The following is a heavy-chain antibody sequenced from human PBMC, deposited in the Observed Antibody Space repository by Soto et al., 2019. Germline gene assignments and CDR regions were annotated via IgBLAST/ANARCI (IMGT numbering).Heavy chain of an antibody. CDR2: INHSGST. J-gene: IGHJ4*02. CDR3: ASSYCSGGSCYSIRFDY. V-gene: IGHV4-34*01. D-gene: IGHD2-15*01. Sequence: PSLTCAVYGGSFSGYYWSWIRQPPGKGLEWIGEINHSGSTNYNPSLKSRVTISVDTSKNQFSLKLSSVTAADTAVYYCASSYCSGGSCYSIRFDYWGQGTLVTVYS. CDR1: GGSFSGYY.